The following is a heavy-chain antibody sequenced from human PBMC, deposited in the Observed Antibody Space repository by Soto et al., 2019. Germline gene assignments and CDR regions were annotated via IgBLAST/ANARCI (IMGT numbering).Heavy chain of an antibody. CDR2: IYPGDSDT. J-gene: IGHJ6*02. Sequence: GESLKISCKGSGYTFTDYWIGWVRQLPGKGLEWMGIIYPGDSDTRYSPSFQGHVTITVDKSTSTAYLQWNTLKASDTARYYFTRHIRNIRHHHITMDVRGQATKVTDS. CDR1: GYTFTDYW. CDR3: TRHIRNIRHHHITMDV. V-gene: IGHV5-51*01.